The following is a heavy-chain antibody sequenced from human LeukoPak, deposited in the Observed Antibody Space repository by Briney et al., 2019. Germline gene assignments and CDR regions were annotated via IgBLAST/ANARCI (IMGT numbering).Heavy chain of an antibody. CDR2: IYPGGDI. CDR3: VRGPRYYDDSGFHYGVFDI. Sequence: GGSLRLSCAASGFTFSSYEMNWVRQAPGKGLQWVSVIYPGGDIYYADSVKGRFIISRDNSKNTLSLQMNSLTADDTAVYYCVRGPRYYDDSGFHYGVFDIWGQGTVVTVSS. V-gene: IGHV3-53*01. J-gene: IGHJ3*02. CDR1: GFTFSSYE. D-gene: IGHD3-22*01.